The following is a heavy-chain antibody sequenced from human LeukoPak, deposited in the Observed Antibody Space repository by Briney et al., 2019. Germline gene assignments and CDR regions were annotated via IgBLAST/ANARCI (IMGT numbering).Heavy chain of an antibody. V-gene: IGHV1-18*01. J-gene: IGHJ5*02. CDR3: ARDSLVYYYGSGSYEP. CDR2: ISAYNGNT. Sequence: GASVKVPCKASGYTFTSYGISWVRQAPGQGLEWMGWISAYNGNTNYAQKLQGRVTMTTDTSTSTAYMELRSLRSDDTAVYYCARDSLVYYYGSGSYEPWGQGTLATVSS. CDR1: GYTFTSYG. D-gene: IGHD3-10*01.